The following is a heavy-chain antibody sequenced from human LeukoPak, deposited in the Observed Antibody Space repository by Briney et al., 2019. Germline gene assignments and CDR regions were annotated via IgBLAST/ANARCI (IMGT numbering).Heavy chain of an antibody. CDR1: GYSISSCYY. CDR2: IYHSGST. J-gene: IGHJ4*02. CDR3: ARAFSYSIYYGSGSEFDY. V-gene: IGHV4-38-2*02. Sequence: PSETLSLTCTVSGYSISSCYYWGWIRQPPGKGLEWIGSIYHSGSTYYNPSLKSRVTISVDTSKNQFSLKLSSVTAADPAVYYCARAFSYSIYYGSGSEFDYWGQGTLVTVSS. D-gene: IGHD3-10*01.